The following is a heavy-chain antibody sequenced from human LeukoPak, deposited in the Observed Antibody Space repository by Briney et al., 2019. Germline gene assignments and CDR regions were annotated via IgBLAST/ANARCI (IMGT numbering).Heavy chain of an antibody. D-gene: IGHD1-14*01. J-gene: IGHJ3*02. CDR3: ARGAGTGDAFDI. CDR2: INPNSGGT. V-gene: IGHV1-2*02. CDR1: GYTFTDYY. Sequence: WASVKVSCKASGYTFTDYYIYWVRQAPGQGLEWMGWINPNSGGTNYAQKFQGRVTMTRDTSISTAYMELSRLRSDDTAVYYCARGAGTGDAFDIWGQGTMVTVSS.